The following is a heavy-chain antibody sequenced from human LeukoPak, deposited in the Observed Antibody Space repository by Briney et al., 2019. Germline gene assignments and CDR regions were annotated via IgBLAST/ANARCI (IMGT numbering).Heavy chain of an antibody. CDR1: GFTVSSNY. CDR3: ARDQSGNDYGDYVLDY. J-gene: IGHJ4*02. CDR2: IYSGGST. V-gene: IGHV3-53*05. Sequence: GGSLRPSCAASGFTVSSNYMSWVRQAPGKGLEWVSVIYSGGSTYYADSVKGRFTISRDNSKNTLYLQMNSLRAEDTAGYYCARDQSGNDYGDYVLDYWGQGTLVTVSS. D-gene: IGHD4-17*01.